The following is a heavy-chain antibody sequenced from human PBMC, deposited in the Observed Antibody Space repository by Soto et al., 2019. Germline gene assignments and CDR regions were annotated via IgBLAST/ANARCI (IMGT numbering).Heavy chain of an antibody. Sequence: SETLSLTCTVSGDSISGRESYWGWIRQPPGKGLEWIGTIYFSGSTYYNPSLKSRVTMSVDTSKNQSSLKLSSVTAADTAVYYCARHWGRGAAGTCYNWGQGTLVTVSS. D-gene: IGHD6-13*01. CDR2: IYFSGST. CDR1: GDSISGRESY. CDR3: ARHWGRGAAGTCYN. V-gene: IGHV4-39*01. J-gene: IGHJ4*02.